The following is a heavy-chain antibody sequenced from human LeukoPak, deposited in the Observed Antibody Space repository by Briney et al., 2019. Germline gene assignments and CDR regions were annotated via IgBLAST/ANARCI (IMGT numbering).Heavy chain of an antibody. J-gene: IGHJ4*02. CDR1: GFTVNTQY. D-gene: IGHD1-14*01. Sequence: GGSLRLSCAASGFTVNTQYMNWVRQAPGKGLEWVAFIRYDGNNKLYADSMKGRFTISRDNSKNTLYLHINSLRAEDTAVYYCVKDNPLDYWGQGTLVIVSS. V-gene: IGHV3-30*02. CDR3: VKDNPLDY. CDR2: IRYDGNNK.